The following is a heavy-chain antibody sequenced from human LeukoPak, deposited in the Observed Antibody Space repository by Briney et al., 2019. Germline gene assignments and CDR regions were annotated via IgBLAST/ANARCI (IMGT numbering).Heavy chain of an antibody. D-gene: IGHD3-16*01. J-gene: IGHJ4*01. Sequence: ASVKVSCKASGYTFTGYYMHWVRQAPGQGLEWMGWINPNSGGTNYAQKFQGRVTMTRDTSISTAYLQWSSLKASDTAMYYCVRQGFSYAYAYFDYFIHPTLSTVSS. CDR2: INPNSGGT. CDR3: VRQGFSYAYAYFDY. V-gene: IGHV1-2*02. CDR1: GYTFTGYY.